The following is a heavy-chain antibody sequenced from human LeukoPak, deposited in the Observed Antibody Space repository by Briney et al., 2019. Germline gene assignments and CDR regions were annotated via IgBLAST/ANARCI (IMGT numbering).Heavy chain of an antibody. J-gene: IGHJ4*02. D-gene: IGHD3-16*01. CDR3: ARDKIWGEDYFDY. CDR2: IRYDGSTK. Sequence: GGSLRLSCAASGFTFSSYGMHWVRQAPGKGLEWVAFIRYDGSTKYYADSVKGRFTISRDNSKNTLYLQMNSLRAEDTAVYYCARDKIWGEDYFDYWGQGTLVTVSS. CDR1: GFTFSSYG. V-gene: IGHV3-30*02.